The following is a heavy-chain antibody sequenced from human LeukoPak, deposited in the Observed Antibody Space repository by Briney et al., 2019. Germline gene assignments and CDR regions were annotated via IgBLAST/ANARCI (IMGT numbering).Heavy chain of an antibody. Sequence: PGGSLRLSCAASGLTVSSNYMSWVRQAPGKGLEWVSVIYSGGNTHYADSVKGRFTISRDNSKNTLYLQMNSLRAEDTAVYYCARAPATVTTPGYFGYWGQGTLVTVSS. CDR1: GLTVSSNY. CDR3: ARAPATVTTPGYFGY. D-gene: IGHD4-17*01. CDR2: IYSGGNT. J-gene: IGHJ4*02. V-gene: IGHV3-66*01.